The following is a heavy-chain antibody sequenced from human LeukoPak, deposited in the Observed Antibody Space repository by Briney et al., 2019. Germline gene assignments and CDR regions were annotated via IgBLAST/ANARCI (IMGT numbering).Heavy chain of an antibody. V-gene: IGHV4-31*03. CDR2: IYYSGRT. CDR1: GGSISSGGYY. Sequence: SQTLSLTCTVSGGSISSGGYYWSWIRQHPGKGLEWIGYIYYSGRTYYNPSLKSRVTISADTSKNQFSLKLSSVTAADTAVYYCARRGDSSGAAFDIWGQGTMVTVSS. D-gene: IGHD3-22*01. CDR3: ARRGDSSGAAFDI. J-gene: IGHJ3*02.